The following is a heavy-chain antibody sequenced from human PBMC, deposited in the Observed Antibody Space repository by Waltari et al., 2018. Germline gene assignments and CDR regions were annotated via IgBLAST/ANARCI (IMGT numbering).Heavy chain of an antibody. CDR2: IDYSGST. J-gene: IGHJ4*02. CDR1: GGSISSYY. D-gene: IGHD1-26*01. V-gene: IGHV4-59*01. CDR3: ARGEGFYYPFDY. Sequence: QVQLQESGPGLVKPSETLSLTCTVSGGSISSYYWRWIRQPPGEGLEWIGYIDYSGSTNYNPSLKIRVTLSVDTSKNQFSLKLSSVTAADTAVYYCARGEGFYYPFDYWGQGTLVTVSS.